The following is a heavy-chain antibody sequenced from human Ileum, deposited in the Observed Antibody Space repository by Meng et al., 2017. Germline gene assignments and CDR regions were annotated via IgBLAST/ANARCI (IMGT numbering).Heavy chain of an antibody. CDR2: LSASGRTP. Sequence: EVTLLESGGGRVQPGGSLTLSCVGSEFTFNNFAMTWVRQTPGKGLEWVASLSASGRTPEYADSVKGRFTVSRDNPKNALFLHMTNLRVADTALYSCAKGISVIPTAFDHWGQGTLVTVSS. V-gene: IGHV3-23*01. CDR1: EFTFNNFA. CDR3: AKGISVIPTAFDH. J-gene: IGHJ4*02. D-gene: IGHD2/OR15-2a*01.